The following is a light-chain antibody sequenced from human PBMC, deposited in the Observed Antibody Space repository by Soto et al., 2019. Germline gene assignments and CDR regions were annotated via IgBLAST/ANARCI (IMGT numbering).Light chain of an antibody. Sequence: EIVLTQSPATLSLSPGERATLSCRASQSVSSYLAWYQQKPGQAPRLLIYDASNRATGIPARFSGRGSGTDFALTISCLEPEDVAVYYCQQRSNWPLTFGPGTKVDIK. V-gene: IGKV3-11*01. J-gene: IGKJ3*01. CDR3: QQRSNWPLT. CDR2: DAS. CDR1: QSVSSY.